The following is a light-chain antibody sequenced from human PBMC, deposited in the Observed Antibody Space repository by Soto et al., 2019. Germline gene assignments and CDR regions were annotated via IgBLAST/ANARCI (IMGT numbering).Light chain of an antibody. J-gene: IGKJ5*01. CDR2: SVS. V-gene: IGKV1-39*01. CDR3: QQGYSSAIT. CDR1: QSIGKH. Sequence: DIQMTQSPSSLSASVGDTVTITCRASQSIGKHLKSYQQKPGKAPKFLIYSVSSLQSAVPSRFSGSGSGTDFTLTINSLQPEDFATYYCQQGYSSAITFGQATRLEI.